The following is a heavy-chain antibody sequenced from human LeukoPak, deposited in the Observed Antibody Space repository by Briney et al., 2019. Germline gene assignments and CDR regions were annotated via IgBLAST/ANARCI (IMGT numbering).Heavy chain of an antibody. V-gene: IGHV3-30*02. CDR1: GFTFSSNG. J-gene: IGHJ4*02. CDR3: AKGKELASFDY. D-gene: IGHD1-26*01. Sequence: GGSLRLSCVASGFTFSSNGMHWVRQAPGKGLEWVTFIQYDGSKKYYADSVKGRFTISRDNSKNTLYLEMNSLRAEDTAVYYCAKGKELASFDYWGQGTLVTVSS. CDR2: IQYDGSKK.